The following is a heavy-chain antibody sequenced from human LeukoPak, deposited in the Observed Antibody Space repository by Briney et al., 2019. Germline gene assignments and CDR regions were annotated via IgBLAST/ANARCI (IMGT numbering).Heavy chain of an antibody. CDR1: GGTFSSYA. D-gene: IGHD6-6*01. CDR3: AKNTGSSGDRADFDP. V-gene: IGHV1-69*04. CDR2: IIPILGIA. Sequence: GASVKVSCKASGGTFSSYAISWVRQAPGQGLEWMGRIIPILGIANYAQKFQGRVTITADKSTSTAYMELSSLRSEDTAVYYCAKNTGSSGDRADFDPWGQGTLVTVSS. J-gene: IGHJ5*02.